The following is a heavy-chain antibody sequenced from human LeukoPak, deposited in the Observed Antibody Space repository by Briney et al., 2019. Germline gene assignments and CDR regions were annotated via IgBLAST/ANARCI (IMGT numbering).Heavy chain of an antibody. CDR3: ARETPWGWFDP. D-gene: IGHD3-16*01. V-gene: IGHV4-61*02. J-gene: IGHJ5*02. Sequence: SQTLSLTCTVSGGSISSGSYYWSWIRQPAGKGLEWIGRIYTSGSTNYNPSLKSRVTISVDTSKNQFSLKLSSVTAADTAVYYCARETPWGWFDPWGQGTLVTVSS. CDR1: GGSISSGSYY. CDR2: IYTSGST.